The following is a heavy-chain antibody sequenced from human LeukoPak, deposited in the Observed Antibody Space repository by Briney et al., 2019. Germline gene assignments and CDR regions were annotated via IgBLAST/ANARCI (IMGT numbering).Heavy chain of an antibody. D-gene: IGHD2-2*02. CDR2: IIPIFGTA. V-gene: IGHV1-69*13. CDR3: ARALPRVPAAIKDLDSDY. J-gene: IGHJ4*02. CDR1: GGTFSSYA. Sequence: GASVKVSCKASGGTFSSYAISWVRQAPGQGLEWMGGIIPIFGTANYAQKFQGRVTITADESTSTAYMELSSLRSEDTAVYYCARALPRVPAAIKDLDSDYWGQGTLVTVSS.